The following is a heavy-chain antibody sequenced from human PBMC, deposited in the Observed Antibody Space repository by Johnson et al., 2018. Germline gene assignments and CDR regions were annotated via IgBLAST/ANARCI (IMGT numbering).Heavy chain of an antibody. CDR3: ASCGYTYGSTPLTGYYYYMDV. CDR1: GFTFSSYA. V-gene: IGHV3-20*01. J-gene: IGHJ6*03. Sequence: EVQLVESGGGLVQXGGSLRLXCAASGFTFSSYAMSWVRQAPGKGLEWVSGISWNGGSTGYADSVKGRFTMSRDNAKNSLYLQMNSLRDEDTALYHCASCGYTYGSTPLTGYYYYMDVWGKGTTVTVSS. CDR2: ISWNGGST. D-gene: IGHD5-18*01.